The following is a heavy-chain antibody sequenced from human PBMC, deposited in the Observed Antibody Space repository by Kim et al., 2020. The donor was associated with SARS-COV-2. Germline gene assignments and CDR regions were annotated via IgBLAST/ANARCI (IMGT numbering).Heavy chain of an antibody. D-gene: IGHD3-10*01. CDR3: ARHWFGEFLSQYNWFDP. Sequence: GESLKISCKASGYSFTNYWISWVRQMPGEGLEWMGSIDPSDSHPNYSPSFQGHVTISVDKPTNTAYLQWSSLRASDTAMDYCARHWFGEFLSQYNWFDPWGQGTLVTVSS. V-gene: IGHV5-10-1*01. CDR2: IDPSDSHP. J-gene: IGHJ5*02. CDR1: GYSFTNYW.